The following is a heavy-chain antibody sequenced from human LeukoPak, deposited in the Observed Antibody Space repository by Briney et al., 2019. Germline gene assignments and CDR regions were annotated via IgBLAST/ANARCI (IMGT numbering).Heavy chain of an antibody. J-gene: IGHJ4*02. CDR2: ISYDGGNK. CDR1: GFTFSSYA. Sequence: GGSLRLSCAASGFTFSSYAMHWVRQAPGKGLEWVAVISYDGGNKYYADSVKGRFTISRDNSKNTLYLQMNSLRAEDTAVYYCARGQFVTIFGVADYWGQGTLVTVSS. V-gene: IGHV3-30*01. CDR3: ARGQFVTIFGVADY. D-gene: IGHD3-3*01.